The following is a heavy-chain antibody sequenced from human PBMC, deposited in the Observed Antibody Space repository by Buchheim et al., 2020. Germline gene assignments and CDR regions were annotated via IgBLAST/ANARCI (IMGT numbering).Heavy chain of an antibody. CDR2: ISYDGSNK. CDR1: GFTFSSYA. J-gene: IGHJ4*02. V-gene: IGHV3-30*04. D-gene: IGHD6-19*01. CDR3: ARFPYSSGWYYFDY. Sequence: QVQLVESGGGVVQPGRSLRLSCAASGFTFSSYAMHWVRQAPGKGLEWVAVISYDGSNKYYADSVKGRFTISRDNSKNTLYLQMNSLSAEDTAVYYCARFPYSSGWYYFDYWGQGTL.